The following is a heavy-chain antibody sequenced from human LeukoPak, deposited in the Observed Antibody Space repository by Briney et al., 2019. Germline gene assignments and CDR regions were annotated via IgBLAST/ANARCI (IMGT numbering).Heavy chain of an antibody. CDR3: AAIGDIVLVPAIPDY. CDR1: GGSISSSIYY. D-gene: IGHD2-2*01. CDR2: IYYSGSA. J-gene: IGHJ4*02. Sequence: SETLSLTCTVSGGSISSSIYYWVWLRQPPGKGLEWIANIYYSGSAYYNPSLKSRVTISVDTSKNLFSLKLRSVTAADTAVYYCAAIGDIVLVPAIPDYWGQGTLVTVSS. V-gene: IGHV4-39*07.